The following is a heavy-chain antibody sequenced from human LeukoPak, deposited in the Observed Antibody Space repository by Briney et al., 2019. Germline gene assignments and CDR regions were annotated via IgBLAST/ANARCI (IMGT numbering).Heavy chain of an antibody. D-gene: IGHD6-19*01. CDR3: ARAHSSGWYGEVY. V-gene: IGHV1-18*01. CDR2: ISAYNGNT. CDR1: GYTFTSYG. Sequence: GESLKVSFKASGYTFTSYGISWVRQAPGQGLEWMGWISAYNGNTNYAQKLQGRVTMTTDTSTSTAYMELRSLRSDDTAVYYCARAHSSGWYGEVYWGQGTLVTVSS. J-gene: IGHJ4*02.